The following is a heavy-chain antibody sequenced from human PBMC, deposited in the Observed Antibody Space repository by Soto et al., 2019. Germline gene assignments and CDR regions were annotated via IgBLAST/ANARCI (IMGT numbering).Heavy chain of an antibody. D-gene: IGHD5-12*01. CDR2: IYHSGST. CDR3: ARDRGDGYKSLGY. Sequence: SETLSLTCAVSGVSISSGGYSWSWIRQPPGKGLEWIGYIYHSGSTYYNPSLKSRVTISVDRSKNQFSLKLSSVTAADTAVYYCARDRGDGYKSLGYWGQGTLVTVSS. J-gene: IGHJ4*02. V-gene: IGHV4-30-2*01. CDR1: GVSISSGGYS.